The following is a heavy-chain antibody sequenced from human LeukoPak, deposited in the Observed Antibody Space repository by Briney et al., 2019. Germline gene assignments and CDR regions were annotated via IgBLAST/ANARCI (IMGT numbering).Heavy chain of an antibody. Sequence: SETLSLTCTVSGASISSSNWWTWVRQPPGEALEWIGEIYHAGSTKYNPSLRSRLTISVDKSKNSFSLSLTSVTAADTAFYYCARSAAVTGQFDFWGPGTLVTVSS. CDR2: IYHAGST. J-gene: IGHJ4*02. CDR1: GASISSSNW. D-gene: IGHD6-19*01. CDR3: ARSAAVTGQFDF. V-gene: IGHV4-4*02.